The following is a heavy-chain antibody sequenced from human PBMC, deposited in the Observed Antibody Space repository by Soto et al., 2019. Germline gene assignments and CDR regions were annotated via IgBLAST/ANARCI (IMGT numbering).Heavy chain of an antibody. CDR2: IWFDGSNK. V-gene: IGHV3-33*01. D-gene: IGHD5-12*01. Sequence: GGSLRLSCVASGFTFSSYGMHWVRQAPGKGLEWVAVIWFDGSNKNYADSVKGRFIISRDNARNTLYLEMNSLRAEDTAIYYCARGIWLQLGPDYWGQGTLVTVSS. CDR3: ARGIWLQLGPDY. J-gene: IGHJ4*02. CDR1: GFTFSSYG.